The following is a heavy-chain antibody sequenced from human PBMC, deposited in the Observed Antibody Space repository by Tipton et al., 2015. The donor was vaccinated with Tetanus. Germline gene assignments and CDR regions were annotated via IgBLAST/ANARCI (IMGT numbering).Heavy chain of an antibody. D-gene: IGHD4-17*01. CDR3: ARRRTTTALSYYFDS. J-gene: IGHJ4*02. CDR1: GYNFTIYW. V-gene: IGHV5-51*01. Sequence: QLVQSGAEVKKPGESLKISCKGSGYNFTIYWIGWVRQMPGKGLEWMGIIYPGDSNIRYSPSFQGQVTISADRSISTAYLQRSSLKASDTAMYYCARRRTTTALSYYFDSWGQETLVTVSS. CDR2: IYPGDSNI.